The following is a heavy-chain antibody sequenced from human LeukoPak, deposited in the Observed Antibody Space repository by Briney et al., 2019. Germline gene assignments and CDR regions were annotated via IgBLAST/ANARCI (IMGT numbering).Heavy chain of an antibody. CDR1: GYTFTNYY. D-gene: IGHD6-13*01. CDR2: INPSGGST. Sequence: ASVKVSCKASGYTFTNYYMHWVRQAPGQGLEWMGIINPSGGSTGYAQKLQGRVTMTRDTSISTAYMELSRLRSDDTAVYYCARAAGTFIQYFDYWGQGTLVTVSS. CDR3: ARAAGTFIQYFDY. V-gene: IGHV1-46*01. J-gene: IGHJ4*02.